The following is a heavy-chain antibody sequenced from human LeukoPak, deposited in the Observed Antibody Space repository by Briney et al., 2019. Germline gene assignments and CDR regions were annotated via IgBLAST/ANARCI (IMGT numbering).Heavy chain of an antibody. Sequence: PGGSLRLSCAASGFTFDDYAMHWVRQAPGKGLEWVSGISWNSGSIGYADSVKGRFTISRDNAKNSLYLQMNSLRAEDTAVYYCAREGGAAMVVNPIDYWGQGTLVTVSS. D-gene: IGHD5-18*01. CDR2: ISWNSGSI. CDR1: GFTFDDYA. J-gene: IGHJ4*02. CDR3: AREGGAAMVVNPIDY. V-gene: IGHV3-9*01.